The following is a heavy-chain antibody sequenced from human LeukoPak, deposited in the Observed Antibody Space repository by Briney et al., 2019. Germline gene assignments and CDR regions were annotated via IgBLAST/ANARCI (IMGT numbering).Heavy chain of an antibody. CDR1: GYSISSGYF. J-gene: IGHJ3*02. V-gene: IGHV4-38-2*02. CDR2: IHHSGST. D-gene: IGHD3-22*01. CDR3: AREMDYYDSSGYDAFDI. Sequence: SETLSLTCSVSGYSISSGYFWGWIRQPPGKGLEWIGSIHHSGSTYYNPSLKSRITISVGTSKNQFSLKLSSVTAADTAVYYCAREMDYYDSSGYDAFDIWGQGTMVTVST.